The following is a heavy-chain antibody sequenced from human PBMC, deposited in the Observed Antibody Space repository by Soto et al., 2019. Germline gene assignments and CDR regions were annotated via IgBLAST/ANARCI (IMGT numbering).Heavy chain of an antibody. D-gene: IGHD6-6*01. V-gene: IGHV2-26*01. J-gene: IGHJ4*02. Sequence: SGPTLVNPTETLTLTFTVSGFSLSNARMGVSWIRQPPGKALEWLAHIFSNDEKSYSTSLKSRLTISKDTSKSQVVLTMTNMDPVDTATYYCARILEAARLLDYWGQGTLVTVSS. CDR2: IFSNDEK. CDR1: GFSLSNARMG. CDR3: ARILEAARLLDY.